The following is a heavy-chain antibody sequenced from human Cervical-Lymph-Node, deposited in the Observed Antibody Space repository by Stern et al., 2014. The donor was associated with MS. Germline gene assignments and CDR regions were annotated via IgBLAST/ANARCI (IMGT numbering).Heavy chain of an antibody. V-gene: IGHV3-7*01. CDR2: IKTAGSEK. J-gene: IGHJ5*02. CDR3: ARAVRELGT. D-gene: IGHD1-7*01. Sequence: VQLVESGGGLVQPGESLRLSCAVSGFTFSNYWMTWVRQAPGKGLEWVASIKTAGSEKSYVASVKGRFTISRDNAQNSLYLQMNSLRAEDTAVYYCARAVRELGTWGQGTLVTVSS. CDR1: GFTFSNYW.